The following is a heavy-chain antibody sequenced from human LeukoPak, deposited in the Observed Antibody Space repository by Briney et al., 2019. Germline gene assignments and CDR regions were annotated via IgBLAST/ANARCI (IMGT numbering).Heavy chain of an antibody. CDR1: GGSISSSSFY. V-gene: IGHV4-39*01. CDR3: ARVPTVTFFDY. D-gene: IGHD4-17*01. CDR2: IYYSVST. J-gene: IGHJ4*02. Sequence: SETLSLTCTVSGGSISSSSFYWGWIRQPPGKGLEWIGIIYYSVSTYYNPSLKSRVTISVDTSKNQFSLKLSSVTAADTAVYYCARVPTVTFFDYWGQGTLVTVSS.